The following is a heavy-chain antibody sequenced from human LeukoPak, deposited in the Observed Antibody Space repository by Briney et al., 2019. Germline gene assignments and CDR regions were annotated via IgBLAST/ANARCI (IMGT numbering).Heavy chain of an antibody. V-gene: IGHV4-59*01. Sequence: PSETLSLTCTVSGGSISSYYWSWIRQPPGKGLEWIGYIYYSGSTNYNPSLKSRVTISVDTSKNQFSLKLSSVTAADTAVYYCARSSGYHPYDAFDIWGQGTMVTVSS. CDR3: ARSSGYHPYDAFDI. CDR1: GGSISSYY. CDR2: IYYSGST. D-gene: IGHD3-22*01. J-gene: IGHJ3*02.